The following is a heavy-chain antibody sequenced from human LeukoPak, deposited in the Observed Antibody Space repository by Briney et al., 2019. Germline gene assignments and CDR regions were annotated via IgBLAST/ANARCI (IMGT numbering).Heavy chain of an antibody. V-gene: IGHV3-23*01. CDR3: AKDRSSSWYEFDY. CDR2: ISGSGGST. Sequence: GGSLRLSCAASGFTVSTNFMSWVRQAPGKGLEWVSAISGSGGSTYYADSVKGRFTISRDNSKNTLYLQMNSLRAEDTAVYYCAKDRSSSWYEFDYWGQGTLATVSS. CDR1: GFTVSTNF. D-gene: IGHD6-13*01. J-gene: IGHJ4*02.